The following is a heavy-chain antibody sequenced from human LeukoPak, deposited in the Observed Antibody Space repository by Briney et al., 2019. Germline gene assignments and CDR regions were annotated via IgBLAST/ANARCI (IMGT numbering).Heavy chain of an antibody. CDR3: AGANYDILTGYYMAY. J-gene: IGHJ4*02. D-gene: IGHD3-9*01. Sequence: SETLSLTCTDSGGSISSYYWSWIRQPQGKGREWIGYIYYSGSTNYNPSLKSRVTISVDTSKNQFSLKLSSVTAADTAVYYCAGANYDILTGYYMAYWGQGTLVTVSS. CDR2: IYYSGST. V-gene: IGHV4-59*01. CDR1: GGSISSYY.